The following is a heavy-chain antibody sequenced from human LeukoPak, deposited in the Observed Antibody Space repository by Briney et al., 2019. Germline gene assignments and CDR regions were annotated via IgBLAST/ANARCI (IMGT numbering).Heavy chain of an antibody. CDR3: ARHSPAAGDY. J-gene: IGHJ4*02. V-gene: IGHV4-39*01. D-gene: IGHD6-13*01. CDR1: GGAIGGSSYY. Sequence: SETLSLTCSVSGGAIGGSSYYWVWIRQPPGKGLEWIGSINYSGSTYYNPSLKSRVTISVDTSKNQFSLKLSSVTAADTAVYYCARHSPAAGDYWGQGTLVTVSS. CDR2: INYSGST.